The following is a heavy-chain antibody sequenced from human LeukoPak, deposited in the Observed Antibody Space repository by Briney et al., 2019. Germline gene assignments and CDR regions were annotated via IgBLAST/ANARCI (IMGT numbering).Heavy chain of an antibody. CDR3: AKDVFVWFGEQIAPFDY. CDR1: GFTFSSYA. CDR2: ISGSGGST. D-gene: IGHD3-10*01. V-gene: IGHV3-23*01. Sequence: PGGSLRLSCAASGFTFSSYAMSWVRQAPGKGLEWVSAISGSGGSTYYADSVKGRFTISRDNSKNTLYLQMNSLRAEDTAVYYCAKDVFVWFGEQIAPFDYWGQGTLVTVSS. J-gene: IGHJ4*02.